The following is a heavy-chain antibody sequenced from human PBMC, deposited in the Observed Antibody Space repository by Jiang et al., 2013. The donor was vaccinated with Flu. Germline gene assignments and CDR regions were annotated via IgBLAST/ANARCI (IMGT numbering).Heavy chain of an antibody. V-gene: IGHV1-69*01. Sequence: LEWMGGIIPIFGTANYAQKFQGRVTITADESTSTAYMELSSLRFEDTAVYYCARDEGYCSGGSCYPNWFDPWGQGTLVTVSS. D-gene: IGHD2-15*01. J-gene: IGHJ5*02. CDR2: IIPIFGTA. CDR3: ARDEGYCSGGSCYPNWFDP.